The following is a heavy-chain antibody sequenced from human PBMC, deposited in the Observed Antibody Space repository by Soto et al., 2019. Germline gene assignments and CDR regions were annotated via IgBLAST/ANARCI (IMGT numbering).Heavy chain of an antibody. CDR1: GGSFSGYY. CDR2: INHSGST. J-gene: IGHJ5*02. D-gene: IGHD2-15*01. V-gene: IGHV4-34*01. CDR3: ARGRVVAATPFHRNSNTFDP. Sequence: QVQLQQWGAGLLKPSETLSLTCAVYGGSFSGYYWSWIRQPPGKGLEWIGEINHSGSTNYNPSLKSRVTISVDTSKNQFSLKLSSVTAADTAVYYCARGRVVAATPFHRNSNTFDPWGQGTLVTVSS.